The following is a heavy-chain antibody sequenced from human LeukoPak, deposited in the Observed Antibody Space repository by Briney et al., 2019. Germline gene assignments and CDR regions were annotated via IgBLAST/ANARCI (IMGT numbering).Heavy chain of an antibody. Sequence: GRSLRLSCAASGFTFDDYAVHWVRQAPGKGLEWVSGISWNSGSIGYADSVKGRFTISRDNAKNSLYLQMNSLRAEDTALYYCAKAYYDSSPYYFDYWGQGTLVTVSS. J-gene: IGHJ4*02. V-gene: IGHV3-9*01. CDR3: AKAYYDSSPYYFDY. D-gene: IGHD3-22*01. CDR2: ISWNSGSI. CDR1: GFTFDDYA.